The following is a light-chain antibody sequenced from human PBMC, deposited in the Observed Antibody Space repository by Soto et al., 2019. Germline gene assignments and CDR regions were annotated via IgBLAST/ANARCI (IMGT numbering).Light chain of an antibody. J-gene: IGKJ5*01. Sequence: IVLTKSTATLTLSPGERATLSCRASQSVSSYLAWYQQKPCQALTLLIDDASYRATGNPSRFFGSGSGTDFALRLSDLEPEDFAVDDFQQYGSSLVTFGEGTRLEIK. CDR2: DAS. CDR3: QQYGSSLVT. V-gene: IGKV3-11*01. CDR1: QSVSSY.